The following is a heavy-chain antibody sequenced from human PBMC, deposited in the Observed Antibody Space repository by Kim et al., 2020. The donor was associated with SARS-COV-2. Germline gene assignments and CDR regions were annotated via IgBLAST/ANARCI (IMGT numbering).Heavy chain of an antibody. CDR2: SLHI. Sequence: SLHIYYADSLKGRFTISRDNANHLLFLHMHSLSNDDTAMYYCANDISLDNWGQGTRVTVSS. CDR3: ANDISLDN. V-gene: IGHV3-21*06. J-gene: IGHJ4*02. D-gene: IGHD3-22*01.